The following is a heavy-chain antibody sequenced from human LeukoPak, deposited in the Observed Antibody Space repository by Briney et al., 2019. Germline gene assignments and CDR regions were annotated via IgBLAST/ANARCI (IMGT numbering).Heavy chain of an antibody. CDR2: IYYSGST. J-gene: IGHJ4*02. CDR1: GGSISSGDYY. CDR3: ARELSCSSTSCYDY. D-gene: IGHD2-2*01. V-gene: IGHV4-30-4*01. Sequence: PSQTLSLTCTVSGGSISSGDYYWSWIRQPPGKGLEWIGYIYYSGSTYYNPSLKSRVTISVDTSKNQFSLELSSVTAADTAVYYCARELSCSSTSCYDYWGQGTLVTVSS.